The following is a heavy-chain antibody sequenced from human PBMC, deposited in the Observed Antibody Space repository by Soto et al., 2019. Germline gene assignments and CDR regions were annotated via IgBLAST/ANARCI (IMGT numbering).Heavy chain of an antibody. CDR1: GDSVSSNSAA. J-gene: IGHJ6*02. CDR2: TYYRSKWYN. Sequence: PSQPLSLTCAISGDSVSSNSAAWNWIRQSPSRGLEWLGRTYYRSKWYNDYAVSVKSRITINPDTSKNQFSLQLNSVTPEDTAVYYCARDHIVVVHAATQYYYYYYGMDVWGQGTTVTVSS. D-gene: IGHD2-2*01. V-gene: IGHV6-1*01. CDR3: ARDHIVVVHAATQYYYYYYGMDV.